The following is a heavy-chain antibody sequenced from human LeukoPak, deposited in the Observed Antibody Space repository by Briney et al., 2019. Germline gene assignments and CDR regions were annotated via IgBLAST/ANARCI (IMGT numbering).Heavy chain of an antibody. CDR2: IIPIFGTA. CDR1: GGTFSSYA. Sequence: PVKVSCKASGGTFSSYAISWVRQAPGQGLEWMGGIIPIFGTANYAQKFQGRVTITADESTSTAYMELSSLRSEDTAVYYCARQGHLTGDPTVNWFDPWGQGTLVTVSS. D-gene: IGHD3-9*01. CDR3: ARQGHLTGDPTVNWFDP. J-gene: IGHJ5*02. V-gene: IGHV1-69*01.